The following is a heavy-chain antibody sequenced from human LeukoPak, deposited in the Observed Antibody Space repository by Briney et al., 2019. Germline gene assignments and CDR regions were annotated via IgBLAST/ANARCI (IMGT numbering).Heavy chain of an antibody. Sequence: GGSLRLSCAASGVTFSRYNFNWVRHAPGKGLERGSSISSSNTYIYYADSVKGRFTISRDNAKNSLYLQMNSLRAEDTAAYYCARHLTGTTYNYYYYYMDVWGKGTTVTVSS. V-gene: IGHV3-21*01. CDR3: ARHLTGTTYNYYYYYMDV. D-gene: IGHD1-7*01. CDR2: ISSSNTYI. J-gene: IGHJ6*03. CDR1: GVTFSRYN.